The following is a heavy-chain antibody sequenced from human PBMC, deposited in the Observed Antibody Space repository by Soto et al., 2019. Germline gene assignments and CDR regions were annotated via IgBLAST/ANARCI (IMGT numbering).Heavy chain of an antibody. V-gene: IGHV1-69*13. CDR2: IIPIFGTA. CDR3: ARGMGNYDFWSGYPLYYYYYGMDV. CDR1: GGTFSSYA. D-gene: IGHD3-3*01. Sequence: ASVKVSCKASGGTFSSYAISWVRQAPGQGLEWMGGIIPIFGTANYAQKFQGRVTITADESTSTAYMELSSLRSEDTAVYYCARGMGNYDFWSGYPLYYYYYGMDVWGQGTTVTVSS. J-gene: IGHJ6*02.